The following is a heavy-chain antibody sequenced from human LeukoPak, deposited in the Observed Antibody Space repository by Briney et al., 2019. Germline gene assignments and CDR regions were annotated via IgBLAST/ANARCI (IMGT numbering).Heavy chain of an antibody. CDR2: IIPIFGTA. D-gene: IGHD5-24*01. CDR1: GGTFSNYA. J-gene: IGHJ5*02. V-gene: IGHV1-69*13. CDR3: ATRDGYNSGLLP. Sequence: SVKVSCKASGGTFSNYAISWVRQAPGQGLEWMGGIIPIFGTAKYAQKFQGRVTITADESTSTAYMELSSLRSEDTAVYYCATRDGYNSGLLPWGQGTLVTVSS.